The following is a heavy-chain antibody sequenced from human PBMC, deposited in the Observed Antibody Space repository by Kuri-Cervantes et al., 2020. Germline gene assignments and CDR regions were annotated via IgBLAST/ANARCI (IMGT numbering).Heavy chain of an antibody. Sequence: LSLTCAASGFTFSSYSMNWVRQAPGKGLEWVAVISYDGSNTYYADSVKGRFTISRDNSKNTPYLQVNSLRAEDTAMFYCARERGTGHFVGACDYWGQGSLVTVSS. CDR2: ISYDGSNT. V-gene: IGHV3-30*03. CDR3: ARERGTGHFVGACDY. D-gene: IGHD2-8*02. J-gene: IGHJ4*02. CDR1: GFTFSSYS.